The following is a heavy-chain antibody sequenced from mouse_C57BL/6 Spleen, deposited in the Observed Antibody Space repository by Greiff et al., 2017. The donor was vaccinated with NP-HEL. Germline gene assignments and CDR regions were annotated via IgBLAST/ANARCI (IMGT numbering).Heavy chain of an antibody. J-gene: IGHJ1*03. CDR2: INPNNGGT. D-gene: IGHD5-1*01. V-gene: IGHV1-26*01. CDR1: GYTFTDYY. Sequence: EVQLQQSGPELVKPGASVKISCKASGYTFTDYYMNWVKQSHGKSLEWIGDINPNNGGTSYNQKFKGKATLTVDKSSSTAYMELRSLTSEDSAVYYCARASTSEYFDVWGTGTTVTVSS. CDR3: ARASTSEYFDV.